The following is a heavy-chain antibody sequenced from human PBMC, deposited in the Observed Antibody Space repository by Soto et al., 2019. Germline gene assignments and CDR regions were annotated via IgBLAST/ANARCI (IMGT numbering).Heavy chain of an antibody. CDR3: GRQPGHCGSTACFGYYSVDV. CDR1: GVSISSSSNS. CDR2: IYLSASA. Sequence: QLQLQESGPRLVKPSETLSLTCSVSGVSISSSSNSWAWIRQSPGKGLEWIGTIYLSASAHYNPSLEGRVAISADTPNNQLSLRLSSVTAADTAVYYCGRQPGHCGSTACFGYYSVDVWGQGTTVTVS. D-gene: IGHD2-2*01. J-gene: IGHJ6*02. V-gene: IGHV4-39*01.